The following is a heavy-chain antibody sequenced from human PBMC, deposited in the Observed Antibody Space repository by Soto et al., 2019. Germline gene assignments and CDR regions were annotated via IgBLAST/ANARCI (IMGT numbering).Heavy chain of an antibody. CDR3: AKDRAYCGGDCYPDAFDI. Sequence: GGSLRLSCAASGFTFSSYAMSWVRQAPGKGLEWVSAISGSGGSTYYADSVKGRFTISRDNSKNTLYLQMNSLRAEDTAVYYCAKDRAYCGGDCYPDAFDIWGQGTMVTVSS. CDR2: ISGSGGST. CDR1: GFTFSSYA. D-gene: IGHD2-21*02. J-gene: IGHJ3*02. V-gene: IGHV3-23*01.